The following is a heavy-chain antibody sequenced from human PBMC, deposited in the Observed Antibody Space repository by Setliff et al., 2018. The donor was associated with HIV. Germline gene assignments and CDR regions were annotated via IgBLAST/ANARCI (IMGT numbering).Heavy chain of an antibody. CDR3: VRERRRSPLSYGLDV. CDR1: GGSISSGGYY. CDR2: IYYNGRT. Sequence: SETLSLTCTASGGSISSGGYYWNWIRQYPVKGLEWIGHIYYNGRTLFNPALGTRLNMSVDTSENQFSLHLNSVTAADTAVYYCVRERRRSPLSYGLDVWGQGTTVTVSS. V-gene: IGHV4-31*03. J-gene: IGHJ6*02.